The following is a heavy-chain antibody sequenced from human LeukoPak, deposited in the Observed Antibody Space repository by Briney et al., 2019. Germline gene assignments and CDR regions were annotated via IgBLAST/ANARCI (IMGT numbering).Heavy chain of an antibody. J-gene: IGHJ4*02. CDR3: ARHYDYVWGGIDY. CDR2: IIPIFGTA. D-gene: IGHD3-16*01. Sequence: SVKVSCKASGGTFSSYAISWVRQAPGQGLEWMGGIIPIFGTANYAQKFQGRVTITADKSTSTAYMELSSLRSEDTAVYYCARHYDYVWGGIDYWGQGTMVTVSS. CDR1: GGTFSSYA. V-gene: IGHV1-69*06.